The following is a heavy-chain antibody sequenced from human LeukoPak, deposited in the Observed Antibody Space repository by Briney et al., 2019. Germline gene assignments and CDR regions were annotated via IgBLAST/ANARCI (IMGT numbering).Heavy chain of an antibody. J-gene: IGHJ4*02. CDR3: ARDHGSSWYHFDY. Sequence: GASVKVSCKASGYTFTGYYMHWVRQAPGQGLEWMGWINPNSGGTNYAQKFQGRVTMTRDTSISTAYMELSRLRSDDTAVYYCARDHGSSWYHFDYWGQGTLVSVSS. CDR1: GYTFTGYY. D-gene: IGHD6-13*01. CDR2: INPNSGGT. V-gene: IGHV1-2*02.